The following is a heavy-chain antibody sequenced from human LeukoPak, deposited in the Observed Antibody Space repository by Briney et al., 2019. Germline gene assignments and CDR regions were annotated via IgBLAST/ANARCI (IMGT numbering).Heavy chain of an antibody. D-gene: IGHD6-13*01. V-gene: IGHV1-2*02. CDR1: GYTFTGYY. CDR3: AREEQQLKVFNWFDP. J-gene: IGHJ5*02. CDR2: INPNSGGT. Sequence: ASVKVSCKASGYTFTGYYMHWVRQAPGQGLEWMGWINPNSGGTNYAQKFQGRVTMTRDTSISTAYMELSRLRSDDTAVYYCAREEQQLKVFNWFDPWGQGTLVTVSS.